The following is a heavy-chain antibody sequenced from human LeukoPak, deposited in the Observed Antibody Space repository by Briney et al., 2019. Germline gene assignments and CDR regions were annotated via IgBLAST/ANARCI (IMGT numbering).Heavy chain of an antibody. CDR3: ARGGGLDV. D-gene: IGHD3-16*01. J-gene: IGHJ6*02. Sequence: GGSLRLSCAASGFTFSSYWMNWARQAPGEGLEWVASINHNGNVNYYVDSVRGRFTISRDNAKNSLYLQMSNLRAEDTAVYFCARGGGLDVWGQGATVTVSS. CDR2: INHNGNVN. CDR1: GFTFSSYW. V-gene: IGHV3-7*03.